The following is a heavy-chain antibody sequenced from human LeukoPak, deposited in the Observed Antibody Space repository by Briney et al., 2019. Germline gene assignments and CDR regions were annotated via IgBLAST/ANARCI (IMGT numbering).Heavy chain of an antibody. CDR1: GYKFTNYW. CDR3: ARHVHGSGDY. Sequence: GESLKISCKGSGYKFTNYWIGWVRQMPGKGLEWMGNIDPSDSYTNFGPSFQGHVTMSADKSISTAYLQWTSLKAPDTAMYYCARHVHGSGDYWGQGTLVTVSS. J-gene: IGHJ4*02. V-gene: IGHV5-10-1*01. CDR2: IDPSDSYT. D-gene: IGHD3-10*01.